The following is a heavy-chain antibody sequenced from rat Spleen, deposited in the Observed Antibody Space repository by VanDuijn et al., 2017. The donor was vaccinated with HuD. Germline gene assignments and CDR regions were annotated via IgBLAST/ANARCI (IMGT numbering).Heavy chain of an antibody. V-gene: IGHV5-31*01. Sequence: EVQLVESGGGLVQPGRSLKLSCVASGFTFNKYWMTWIRQAPGKGLEWVASITHNDGSTYYPDSVKGRFTISRDNAKSTLYLQMNSLRSEDTATYYCTRDRSYGGDSFDYWGQGVMVTVSS. J-gene: IGHJ2*01. CDR2: ITHNDGST. CDR3: TRDRSYGGDSFDY. CDR1: GFTFNKYW. D-gene: IGHD1-11*01.